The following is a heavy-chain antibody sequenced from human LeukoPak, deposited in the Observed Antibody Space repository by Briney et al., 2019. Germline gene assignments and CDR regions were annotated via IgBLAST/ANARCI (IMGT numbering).Heavy chain of an antibody. V-gene: IGHV1-2*02. CDR2: INPNSGGT. CDR3: ARGPMVRGYHRFRSWFDP. D-gene: IGHD3-10*01. J-gene: IGHJ5*02. CDR1: GYTFTGYY. Sequence: GASVKVSCKASGYTFTGYYMHWVRQAPGQGLEWMGWINPNSGGTNYAQKFQGRVTMTRDTSISTAYMELSRLRSDDTAVYYCARGPMVRGYHRFRSWFDPWGQGTLVTVSS.